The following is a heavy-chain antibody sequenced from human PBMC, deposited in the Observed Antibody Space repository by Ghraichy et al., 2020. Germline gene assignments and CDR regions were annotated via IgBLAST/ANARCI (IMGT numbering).Heavy chain of an antibody. CDR2: IFYSVGA. V-gene: IGHV4-59*01. D-gene: IGHD3-10*01. J-gene: IGHJ4*02. CDR1: GTSIRAYF. Sequence: SETLSLTCTVSGTSIRAYFWSWIRQPPGKGLECIGDIFYSVGASYNPSLKSRVTISIDASNNQFSLNLTSVTAADTAVYYCARMGGYKAPLWYWSQGTLVAVSS. CDR3: ARMGGYKAPLWY.